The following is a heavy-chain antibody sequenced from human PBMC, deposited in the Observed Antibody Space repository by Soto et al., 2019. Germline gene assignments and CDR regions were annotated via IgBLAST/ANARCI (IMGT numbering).Heavy chain of an antibody. Sequence: PSETLSLTCTVSGGSISSYYWSWIRQPPGEGLEWIGEFYHTGIINYNPSLASRVTISFDESKNQFSLTLTAVTAADTAVYYCARDRGEYSYAHDYWGQGLLVTVSS. J-gene: IGHJ4*02. CDR2: FYHTGII. V-gene: IGHV4-59*12. CDR3: ARDRGEYSYAHDY. D-gene: IGHD3-16*01. CDR1: GGSISSYY.